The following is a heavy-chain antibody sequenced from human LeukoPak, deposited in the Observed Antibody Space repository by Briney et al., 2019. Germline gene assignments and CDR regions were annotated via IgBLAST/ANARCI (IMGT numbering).Heavy chain of an antibody. Sequence: GGSLRLSCAASGFTFSSYCMSWVRQAPGKGLEWVAKIKEDGTEKGYVASVKGRFTISRDNAKNSLYLQMNGLRADDTAVYYCARHSTNYDFWSGYDYYYYMDVWGKGTTVTVSS. V-gene: IGHV3-7*01. CDR3: ARHSTNYDFWSGYDYYYYMDV. CDR1: GFTFSSYC. J-gene: IGHJ6*03. CDR2: IKEDGTEK. D-gene: IGHD3-3*01.